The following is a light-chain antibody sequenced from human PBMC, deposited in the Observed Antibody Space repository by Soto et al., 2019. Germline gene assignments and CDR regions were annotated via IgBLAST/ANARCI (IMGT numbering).Light chain of an antibody. J-gene: IGLJ1*01. CDR2: EVS. V-gene: IGLV2-14*01. CDR3: SSYSSSSTLFV. CDR1: SSDVGAYKY. Sequence: QSSLTQPASVSGSAGQSITIACTGTSSDVGAYKYVSWYQQHPGKAPKVMIYEVSNRPSGVSNRFSGSKSGNTASLTISGLQAEDEADYFCSSYSSSSTLFVFGTGTKVTVL.